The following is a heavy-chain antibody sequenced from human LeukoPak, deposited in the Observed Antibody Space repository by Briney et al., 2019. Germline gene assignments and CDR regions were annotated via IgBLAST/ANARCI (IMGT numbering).Heavy chain of an antibody. J-gene: IGHJ4*02. Sequence: GGSLRLSCAASGFTFSSYGMSWVRQAPGKGLEWVSAISGSGGSTYYADSVKGRFTISRDNSKNTLYLQMNSLRTEDTALYYCAKTVEMATISSEGLSSWGQGTLVTVSS. CDR2: ISGSGGST. CDR3: AKTVEMATISSEGLSS. D-gene: IGHD5-24*01. CDR1: GFTFSSYG. V-gene: IGHV3-23*01.